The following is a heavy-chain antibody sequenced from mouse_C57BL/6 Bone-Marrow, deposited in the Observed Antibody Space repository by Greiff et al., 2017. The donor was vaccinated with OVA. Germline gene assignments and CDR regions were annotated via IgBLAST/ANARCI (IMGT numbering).Heavy chain of an antibody. Sequence: VQLQESGPGLVQPSQSLSITCTVSGYSLTSYGVHWVSKSPGKGLEWLGVIWRGGSTDSNAALMSRLRITKANSKSQVVFKMNSLQADDTAIYYSAKGDYGSSYSFAYWGQGTLVTVSA. V-gene: IGHV2-5*01. CDR2: IWRGGST. CDR1: GYSLTSYG. CDR3: AKGDYGSSYSFAY. D-gene: IGHD1-1*01. J-gene: IGHJ3*01.